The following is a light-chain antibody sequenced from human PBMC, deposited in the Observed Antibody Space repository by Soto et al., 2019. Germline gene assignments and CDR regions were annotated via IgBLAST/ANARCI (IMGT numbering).Light chain of an antibody. V-gene: IGKV3-15*01. J-gene: IGKJ1*01. CDR3: QQSNNWPPWT. CDR2: GAS. CDR1: QSVSSN. Sequence: EIMMTQSPATLSVSPGERATLSCRASQSVSSNLAWYQQKPGQAPRLLIYGASTRATGIPARFSGRGSGTEFTLTISSLQSEDFAVYYCQQSNNWPPWTFGQGTKVDI.